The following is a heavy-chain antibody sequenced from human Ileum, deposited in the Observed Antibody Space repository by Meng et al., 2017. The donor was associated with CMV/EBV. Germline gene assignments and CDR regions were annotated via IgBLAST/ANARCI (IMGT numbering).Heavy chain of an antibody. CDR1: GYTFTTYG. J-gene: IGHJ4*02. CDR3: ARYPLVGATLFDY. D-gene: IGHD1-26*01. V-gene: IGHV1-18*01. Sequence: QVQLVQSGSEVEKHGAPVTVSCQASGYTFTTYGISWVRQAPGQGLEWMGWSSDHNGNTNYVQKLQGRVTMTADTPTSTAYMELRSLTSDDTAVYYCARYPLVGATLFDYWGQGTLVTVSS. CDR2: SSDHNGNT.